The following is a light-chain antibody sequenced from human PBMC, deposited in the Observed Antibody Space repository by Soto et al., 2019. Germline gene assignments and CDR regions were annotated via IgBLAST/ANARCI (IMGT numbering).Light chain of an antibody. J-gene: IGKJ1*01. Sequence: DTQLTQSPSFLSASVGDRVTITCRASQDISRYLGWYQQKPGKAPKLLIYGASTLQSGVPSRFSGSRSGTEFTLTISSLQPEDFATYYCHQVDSYPRTFGQGTKVEIK. CDR3: HQVDSYPRT. CDR1: QDISRY. V-gene: IGKV1-9*01. CDR2: GAS.